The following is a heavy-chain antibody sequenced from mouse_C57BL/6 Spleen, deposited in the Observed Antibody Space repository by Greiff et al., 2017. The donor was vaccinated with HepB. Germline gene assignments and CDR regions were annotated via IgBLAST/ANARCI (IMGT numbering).Heavy chain of an antibody. CDR2: LSSGSSTI. CDR1: GFTFSDYG. D-gene: IGHD2-4*01. J-gene: IGHJ1*03. CDR3: ARGGDYDWYFDV. Sequence: EVKLMESGGGLVKPGGSLKLSCAASGFTFSDYGMHWVRQAPEKGLEWVAYLSSGSSTIYYADTVKGRFTISRDNAKNTLFLQMTSMRSEDTAMYYCARGGDYDWYFDVWGTGTTVTVSS. V-gene: IGHV5-17*01.